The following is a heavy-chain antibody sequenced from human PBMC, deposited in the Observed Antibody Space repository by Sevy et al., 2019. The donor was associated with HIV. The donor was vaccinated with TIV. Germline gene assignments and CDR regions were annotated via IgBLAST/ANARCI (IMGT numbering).Heavy chain of an antibody. Sequence: GGSLRLSCAASGFTFSSYWRTWVRQAPGKGLEWVATIKQDMSEKYYADSVKGRFTISRDNARNSLYLQMESLRAEDTAVYYCARAQQVTMLVVIGGLYFDFWGQGTLVTVSS. CDR2: IKQDMSEK. J-gene: IGHJ4*02. CDR1: GFTFSSYW. V-gene: IGHV3-7*01. CDR3: ARAQQVTMLVVIGGLYFDF. D-gene: IGHD3-22*01.